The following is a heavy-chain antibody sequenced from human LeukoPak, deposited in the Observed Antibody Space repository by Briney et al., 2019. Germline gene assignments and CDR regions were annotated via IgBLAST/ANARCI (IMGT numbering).Heavy chain of an antibody. J-gene: IGHJ4*02. CDR2: ISNIDSYI. V-gene: IGHV3-21*01. D-gene: IGHD3-22*01. Sequence: GGSLRLSCAASGFTFSNYNMNWVRQAPGKGLEWVSSISNIDSYIYYADSVKGRFTISRDNAKNSLYLQMNSLRAEDTAVYYCAKSNYFDSGGYYFFDYWGQGTLVTVSS. CDR3: AKSNYFDSGGYYFFDY. CDR1: GFTFSNYN.